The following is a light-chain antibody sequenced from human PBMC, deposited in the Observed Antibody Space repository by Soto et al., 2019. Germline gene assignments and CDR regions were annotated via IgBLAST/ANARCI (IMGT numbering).Light chain of an antibody. CDR1: QSISSY. V-gene: IGKV1-39*01. Sequence: DLQMTQSPSSLSASVGDRVTITCRASQSISSYLNWYQQKPGKAPKLLIYAASSLQSGVPSRFSGSGSGTDFTLTISSLQPEDFATYYCQQSYSTPRTFCQGTKVEIK. J-gene: IGKJ1*01. CDR2: AAS. CDR3: QQSYSTPRT.